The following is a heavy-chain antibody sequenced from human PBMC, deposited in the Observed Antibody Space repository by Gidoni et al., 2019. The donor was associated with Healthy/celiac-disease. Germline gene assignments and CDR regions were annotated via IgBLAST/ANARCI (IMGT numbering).Heavy chain of an antibody. CDR2: IYTSGST. D-gene: IGHD3-3*01. V-gene: IGHV4-61*02. Sequence: QVQLQESGPGLVTPSQTLSLTCTVSGGSISSGSYYWRWIRQPAGKGLEWIGRIYTSGSTNYNPSLKSRVTISVDTSKNQFSLKLSSVTAADTAVYYCAREGDYDFWSGYHNWFDPWGQGTLVTVSS. CDR1: GGSISSGSYY. J-gene: IGHJ5*02. CDR3: AREGDYDFWSGYHNWFDP.